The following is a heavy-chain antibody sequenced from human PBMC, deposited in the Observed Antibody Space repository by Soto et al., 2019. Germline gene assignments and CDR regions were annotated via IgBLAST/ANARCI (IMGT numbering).Heavy chain of an antibody. CDR1: GFTFSSYSMN. V-gene: IGHV4-59*04. Sequence: GSLRLSCAASGFTFSSYSMNWVRQPPGKGLVWIGNIDYSGTAYFNPSLGTRVTFPVDTSKNQFSLTLYSVTAADTAVYYCARATGRHLDFWGQGILVTVSS. CDR3: ARATGRHLDF. CDR2: IDYSGTA. J-gene: IGHJ4*02. D-gene: IGHD4-4*01.